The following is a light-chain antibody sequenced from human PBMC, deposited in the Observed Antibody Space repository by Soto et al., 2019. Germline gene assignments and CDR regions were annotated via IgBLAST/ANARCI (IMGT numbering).Light chain of an antibody. J-gene: IGLJ2*01. V-gene: IGLV2-14*01. CDR3: CLYTSSSTHVV. CDR2: EVS. Sequence: QSALTQPASVSGSPGQSITISCTGTSSDVGGYNYVSWYQQHPGKAPKLMIYEVSNRPSGVSNRFSGSKSGNTASLTIPGLQAEYEADYCCCLYTSSSTHVVFGGGTQLTVL. CDR1: SSDVGGYNY.